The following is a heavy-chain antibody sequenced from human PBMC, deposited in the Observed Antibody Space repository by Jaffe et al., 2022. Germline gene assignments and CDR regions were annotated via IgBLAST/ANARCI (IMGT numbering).Heavy chain of an antibody. J-gene: IGHJ3*02. CDR3: ARHSVCGWCLDAFDI. V-gene: IGHV4-39*01. CDR2: IYYSGST. Sequence: QLQLQESGPGLVKPSETLSLTCTVSGGSISSSSYYWGWIRQPPGKGLEWIGSIYYSGSTYYNPSLKSRVTISVDTSKNQFSLKLSSVTAADTAVYYCARHSVCGWCLDAFDIWGQGTMVTVSS. D-gene: IGHD2-8*01. CDR1: GGSISSSSYY.